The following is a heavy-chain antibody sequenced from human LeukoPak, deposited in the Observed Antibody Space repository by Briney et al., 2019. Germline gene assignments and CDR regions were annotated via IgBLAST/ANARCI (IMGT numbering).Heavy chain of an antibody. CDR2: IYTSGST. J-gene: IGHJ5*02. V-gene: IGHV4-4*09. CDR3: ARGRHGGSRAPWFDP. Sequence: SETLSLTCTVSGGSISSYYWSWIRQPPGKGLEWIGYIYTSGSTNYNPCLKSRVTISVDTSKNQFSLKLSSVTAADTAVYYCARGRHGGSRAPWFDPWGQGTLVTVSS. D-gene: IGHD3-16*01. CDR1: GGSISSYY.